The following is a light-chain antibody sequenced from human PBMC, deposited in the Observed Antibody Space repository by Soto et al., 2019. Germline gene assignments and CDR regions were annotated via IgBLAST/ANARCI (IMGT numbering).Light chain of an antibody. J-gene: IGLJ1*01. CDR2: EVS. V-gene: IGLV2-14*01. Sequence: QSALTQPASVSGSPGQSITISCTGTSSDVGGYNYVSWYQHHPGKAPKLIIYEVSDRPSGVSNRFSGSKSGNTASLTISGLQVEDEADYYCSSYTSSSTLYVFGTGTKVTVL. CDR1: SSDVGGYNY. CDR3: SSYTSSSTLYV.